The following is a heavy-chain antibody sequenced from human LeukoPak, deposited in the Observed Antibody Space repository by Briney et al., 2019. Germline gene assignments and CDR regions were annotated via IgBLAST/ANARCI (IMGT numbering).Heavy chain of an antibody. CDR2: INHSGST. J-gene: IGHJ4*01. CDR1: GGSFSGYY. V-gene: IGHV4-34*01. CDR3: ARHYDVLNYVWGSYRYXVXDY. Sequence: SETLSLTCAVYGGSFSGYYWSWIRQPPGKGLEWIGEINHSGSTNYNPSLKSRVTISVDTSKNQFSLKLSSVTAADTAVYYCARHYDVLNYVWGSYRYXVXDYWXXXTXXTVS. D-gene: IGHD3-16*02.